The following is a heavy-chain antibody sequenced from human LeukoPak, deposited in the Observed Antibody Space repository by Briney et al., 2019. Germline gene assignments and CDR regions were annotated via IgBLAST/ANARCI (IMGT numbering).Heavy chain of an antibody. CDR1: GYTFTGYY. Sequence: GASVKVSCKASGYTFTGYYMHWVRQAPGQGLEWMGWMNPNSGNTGYAQKFQGRVTITRNTSISTAYMELSSLRSEDTAVYYCARGGYYDFWSGYKTSDAFDIWGQGTMVTVSS. CDR3: ARGGYYDFWSGYKTSDAFDI. CDR2: MNPNSGNT. J-gene: IGHJ3*02. V-gene: IGHV1-8*03. D-gene: IGHD3-3*01.